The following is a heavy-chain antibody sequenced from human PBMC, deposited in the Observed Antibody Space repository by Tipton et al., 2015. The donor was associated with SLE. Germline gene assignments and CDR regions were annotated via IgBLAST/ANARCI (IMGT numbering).Heavy chain of an antibody. CDR3: AREGYDSSGDHRPHYWYFDL. Sequence: TLSLTCSVSGGSITSGAYHWTWIRQHPGKGLEWFGYISYSGSTYYNPSLRSRVTISADTSKNEFSLKLTSVTAADAAVYYCAREGYDSSGDHRPHYWYFDLWSRGTLVTVSS. CDR1: GGSITSGAYH. V-gene: IGHV4-31*03. D-gene: IGHD3-22*01. J-gene: IGHJ2*01. CDR2: ISYSGST.